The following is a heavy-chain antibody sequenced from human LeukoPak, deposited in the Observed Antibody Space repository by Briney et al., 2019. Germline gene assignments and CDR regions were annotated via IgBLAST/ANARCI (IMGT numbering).Heavy chain of an antibody. J-gene: IGHJ4*02. D-gene: IGHD3-16*01. CDR3: AKVTGGDMITYGGVDY. V-gene: IGHV3-30*18. CDR2: MSYGGQNE. Sequence: GGSLRLSCAASGLTFSGYDMHWVRQAPGKGPEWVAVMSYGGQNERYADSVKGRFTISRDNSKNTLYLQMDSLRVEDTAVHYCAKVTGGDMITYGGVDYWGQGTLVTVSS. CDR1: GLTFSGYD.